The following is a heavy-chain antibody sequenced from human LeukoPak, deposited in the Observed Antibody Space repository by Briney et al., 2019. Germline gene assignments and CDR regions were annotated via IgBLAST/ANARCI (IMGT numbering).Heavy chain of an antibody. J-gene: IGHJ5*02. V-gene: IGHV4-59*01. CDR2: IYYSGST. D-gene: IGHD1-1*01. Sequence: PSETLSLTCTVSGGSISSYYWSWIRQPPGKGLEWIGYIYYSGSTNYNPSLKSRVTISVDTSKSQFSLKLNSVTAADTAVYYCARDPRGGTSRDNWFDPWGQGTLVTVSS. CDR3: ARDPRGGTSRDNWFDP. CDR1: GGSISSYY.